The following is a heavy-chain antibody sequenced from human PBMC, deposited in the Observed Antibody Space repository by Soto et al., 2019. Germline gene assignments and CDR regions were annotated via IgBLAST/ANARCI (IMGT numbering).Heavy chain of an antibody. J-gene: IGHJ3*02. CDR3: ARVIRVQWLVPLAPARDDAFDI. V-gene: IGHV1-2*02. Sequence: ASVKVSCKASGYTFTGYYMHWVRQAPGQGLEWMGWINPNSGGTNYAQKFQGRVTMTRDTSISTAYMELSRLSSDDTDVYYCARVIRVQWLVPLAPARDDAFDIWGQGTMVTVSS. CDR1: GYTFTGYY. CDR2: INPNSGGT. D-gene: IGHD6-19*01.